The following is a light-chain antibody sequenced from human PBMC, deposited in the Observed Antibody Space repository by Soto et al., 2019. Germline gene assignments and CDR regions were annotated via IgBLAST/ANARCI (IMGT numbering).Light chain of an antibody. V-gene: IGLV1-44*01. J-gene: IGLJ3*02. CDR1: SSNIGTNT. CDR2: SND. Sequence: QSVLTQPPSASGTPGQRVPISCSGSSSNIGTNTVNWYQQLPGTAPKLLIYSNDQRPSGVPDRFSGSKSGTSASLAISGLQSEDEADYYCAAWDDILNGWVFGGGTQLTVL. CDR3: AAWDDILNGWV.